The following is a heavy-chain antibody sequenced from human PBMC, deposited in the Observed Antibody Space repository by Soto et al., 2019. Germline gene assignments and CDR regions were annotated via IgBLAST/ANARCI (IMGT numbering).Heavy chain of an antibody. Sequence: GESLKISWKGSGYSFTSYWIGWVRQMTGKGLEWMGIIYPGDSDTRYSPSFQGQVTISADKSISTAYLQWSSLKASDTAMYYCAGGGVRGVITRTRDYYGMDVWGQGTTVTVSS. J-gene: IGHJ6*02. CDR1: GYSFTSYW. D-gene: IGHD3-10*01. CDR3: AGGGVRGVITRTRDYYGMDV. CDR2: IYPGDSDT. V-gene: IGHV5-51*01.